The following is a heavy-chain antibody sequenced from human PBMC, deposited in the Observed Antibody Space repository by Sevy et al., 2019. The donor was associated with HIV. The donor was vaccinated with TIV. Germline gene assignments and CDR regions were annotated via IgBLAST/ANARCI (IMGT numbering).Heavy chain of an antibody. CDR3: AVTKDDYDGSGYPFDY. V-gene: IGHV1-24*01. CDR1: GYTLTQLS. J-gene: IGHJ4*02. CDR2: FDPEDGKT. D-gene: IGHD3-22*01. Sequence: ASVKVSCKVSGYTLTQLSMHWVRQAPGKGLEWMGTFDPEDGKTIYAQKFQGRVTMTGDKSTDKAYMQLTSLRAEDTAVFDCAVTKDDYDGSGYPFDYGGLGTLVTVSS.